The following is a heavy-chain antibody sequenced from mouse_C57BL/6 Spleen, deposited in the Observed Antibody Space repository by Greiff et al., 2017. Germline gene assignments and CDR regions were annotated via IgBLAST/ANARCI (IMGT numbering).Heavy chain of an antibody. CDR3: ARSRFGGSTFDY. J-gene: IGHJ2*01. CDR2: IYPGDGDT. CDR1: GYAFSSYW. Sequence: VQLQQSGAELVKPGASVKISCKASGYAFSSYWMNWVKQRPGKGLEWIGQIYPGDGDTNYNGKFKGKATLTADKSSSTAYMQLRSLTSEDSAVYFCARSRFGGSTFDYWGQGTTLTVSS. D-gene: IGHD1-1*01. V-gene: IGHV1-80*01.